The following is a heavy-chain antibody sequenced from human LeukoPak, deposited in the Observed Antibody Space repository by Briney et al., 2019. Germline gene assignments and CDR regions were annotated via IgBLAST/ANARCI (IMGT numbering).Heavy chain of an antibody. J-gene: IGHJ1*01. Sequence: PGGSLRLSCAASGFTFSKYWMLWVRQAPGKGLESVSRINTDGTVTTYEDSVKGRFTISRDNAKNSLDLQINSLRVEDTAFYYCATNPPGRTYLQDWGQGTLVTVSS. D-gene: IGHD1-1*01. CDR2: INTDGTVT. V-gene: IGHV3-74*01. CDR1: GFTFSKYW. CDR3: ATNPPGRTYLQD.